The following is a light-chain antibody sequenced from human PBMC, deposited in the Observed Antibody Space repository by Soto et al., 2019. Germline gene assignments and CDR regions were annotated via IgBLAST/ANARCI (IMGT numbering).Light chain of an antibody. V-gene: IGLV1-44*01. J-gene: IGLJ3*02. CDR2: SNN. Sequence: QSVLTQPPSASGTPGQRVTISCSGSNSNIGSDTVNWYQQLPGTAPKLLIYSNNLRPSGVPDRFSGSKSGTSASLAISGLQSKDEADYYCAAWDDSLNGPVFGGGTKLTVL. CDR1: NSNIGSDT. CDR3: AAWDDSLNGPV.